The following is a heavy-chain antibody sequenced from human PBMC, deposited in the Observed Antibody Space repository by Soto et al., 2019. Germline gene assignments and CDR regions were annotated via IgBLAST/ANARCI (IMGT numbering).Heavy chain of an antibody. V-gene: IGHV1-69*02. CDR1: GGTFSSYT. CDR3: ARGPGMATIDYYGMDV. CDR2: IIPILGIA. Sequence: SVKVSCKASGGTFSSYTISWVRQAPGQGLEWMGRIIPILGIANYAQKFQGRVTITADKSTSTAYMELSSLRSEDTAVYYCARGPGMATIDYYGMDVWGQGTTVTVSS. J-gene: IGHJ6*02. D-gene: IGHD5-12*01.